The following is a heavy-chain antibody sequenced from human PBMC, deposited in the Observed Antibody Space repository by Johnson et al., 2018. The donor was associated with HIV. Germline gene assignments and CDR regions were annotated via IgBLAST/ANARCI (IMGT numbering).Heavy chain of an antibody. Sequence: QVQLVESGGGLVKPGGSLRLSCAASGFTFSSYAMHWVRQAPGKGLEWVAVISYDGSNKYYAASVKGRFTISRDNSKNSLYLQMNSLKTEDTAVYYCARWSYTLRAFDIWGQGTMVTVSS. D-gene: IGHD4-11*01. V-gene: IGHV3-30-3*01. CDR3: ARWSYTLRAFDI. CDR2: ISYDGSNK. CDR1: GFTFSSYA. J-gene: IGHJ3*02.